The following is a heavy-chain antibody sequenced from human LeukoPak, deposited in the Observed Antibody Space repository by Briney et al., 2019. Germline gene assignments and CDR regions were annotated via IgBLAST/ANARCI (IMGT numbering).Heavy chain of an antibody. CDR3: ARRNQLLSDAFDI. CDR1: GYSFSSYW. V-gene: IGHV5-51*01. Sequence: PGESLKISCKGSGYSFSSYWLAWVRQMPGKGLEWMGIIYPGDSDTRYSPSFQGQVTISADKSISTAYLQWSSLKASDTAMYYWARRNQLLSDAFDIWGQGTMVTVSS. J-gene: IGHJ3*02. D-gene: IGHD2-2*01. CDR2: IYPGDSDT.